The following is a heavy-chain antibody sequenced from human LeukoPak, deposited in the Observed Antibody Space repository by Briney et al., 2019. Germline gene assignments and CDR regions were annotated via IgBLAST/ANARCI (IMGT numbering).Heavy chain of an antibody. J-gene: IGHJ4*02. D-gene: IGHD6-13*01. CDR2: MNPNSGNT. Sequence: ASVKVSCKASGYTFTSYDINWVRQATGQGLEWMGWMNPNSGNTGYAQKFQGRVTMTRNTSISTAYMELSSLRSEDTAVYYCARALEYSSSCNYWGQGTLVTVSS. CDR3: ARALEYSSSCNY. CDR1: GYTFTSYD. V-gene: IGHV1-8*01.